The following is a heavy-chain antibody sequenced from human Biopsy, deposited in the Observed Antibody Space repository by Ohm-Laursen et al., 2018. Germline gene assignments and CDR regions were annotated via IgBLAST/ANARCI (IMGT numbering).Heavy chain of an antibody. CDR3: ARVEAGTYDALDI. V-gene: IGHV4-59*07. D-gene: IGHD1-26*01. Sequence: SDTLSLTCTLSGDSITRSYWSWIRLAPGKGLEWIGYIYYSGGTKYNPSLASRVNFSVDMSKSQFSLKLYSVTAADTAVYYCARVEAGTYDALDIWGQGTLVTVSS. J-gene: IGHJ3*02. CDR1: GDSITRSY. CDR2: IYYSGGT.